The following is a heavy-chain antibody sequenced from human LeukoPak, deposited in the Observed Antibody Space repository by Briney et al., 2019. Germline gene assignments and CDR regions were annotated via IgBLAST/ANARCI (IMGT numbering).Heavy chain of an antibody. CDR1: GFTFSSYW. CDR3: ARGLWGYTVVTPYYFDY. J-gene: IGHJ4*02. V-gene: IGHV3-7*01. D-gene: IGHD4-23*01. Sequence: PGGSLRLSCAASGFTFSSYWMSWVRQAPGKGLEWVANIKQDGSEKYYVDSVKGRFTISRDNAKNSLYLQMNSLRAEDTAVYYCARGLWGYTVVTPYYFDYWGQGTLVTVSS. CDR2: IKQDGSEK.